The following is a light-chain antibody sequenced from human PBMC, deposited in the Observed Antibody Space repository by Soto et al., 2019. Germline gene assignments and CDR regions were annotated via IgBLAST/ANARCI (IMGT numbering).Light chain of an antibody. Sequence: EIVLTQSPGTLSLSPGERATLSCRASQSVSSSYLAWYQQKPGQAPRLLIYGSSSRATAIPDRFSGSGSGTDFTLTISRLEPEDFAMYYCQQYGSSPGYTFGQGTKLEIK. J-gene: IGKJ2*01. CDR1: QSVSSSY. CDR2: GSS. CDR3: QQYGSSPGYT. V-gene: IGKV3-20*01.